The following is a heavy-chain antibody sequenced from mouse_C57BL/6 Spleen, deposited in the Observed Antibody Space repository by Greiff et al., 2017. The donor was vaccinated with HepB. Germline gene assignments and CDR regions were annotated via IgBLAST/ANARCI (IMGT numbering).Heavy chain of an antibody. Sequence: QVQLQQPGAELVMPGASVKLSCKASGYTFTSYWMHWVKQRPGQGLEWIGEIDPSDSYTNYNQKFKGKSTLTVDKSSSTAYMQLSSLTSEDSAVYYCARSGFYYGSSYAMDYLGQGTSVTVSS. J-gene: IGHJ4*01. CDR1: GYTFTSYW. CDR2: IDPSDSYT. CDR3: ARSGFYYGSSYAMDY. V-gene: IGHV1-69*01. D-gene: IGHD1-1*01.